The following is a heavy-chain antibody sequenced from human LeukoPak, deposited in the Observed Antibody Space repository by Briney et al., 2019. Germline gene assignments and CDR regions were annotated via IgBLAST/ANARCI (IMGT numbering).Heavy chain of an antibody. D-gene: IGHD2-2*01. CDR1: GGSISSSSYY. Sequence: ETLSLTCTVSGGSISSSSYYWGWIRQPPGKGLEWIGSIYYSGSTYYNPSPKSRVTISVDTSKNQFSLKLSSVTAADTAVYYCARQRYCSSTSCRLRHWFDPWGQGTLVTVSS. CDR3: ARQRYCSSTSCRLRHWFDP. V-gene: IGHV4-39*01. J-gene: IGHJ5*02. CDR2: IYYSGST.